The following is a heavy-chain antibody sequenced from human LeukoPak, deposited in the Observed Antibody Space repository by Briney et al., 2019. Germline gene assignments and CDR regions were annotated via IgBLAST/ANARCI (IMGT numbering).Heavy chain of an antibody. Sequence: ASVKVSCEASGYTFTTYATHWVRQAPGQRLEWMGWINAGNGYTKSPRRFQGRVTFTRDTSASTAYMELSSLRSEDTAVYYCARGPGITGTAPGLDVWGQGTTVTVSS. V-gene: IGHV1-3*01. CDR3: ARGPGITGTAPGLDV. J-gene: IGHJ6*02. CDR2: INAGNGYT. D-gene: IGHD1-7*01. CDR1: GYTFTTYA.